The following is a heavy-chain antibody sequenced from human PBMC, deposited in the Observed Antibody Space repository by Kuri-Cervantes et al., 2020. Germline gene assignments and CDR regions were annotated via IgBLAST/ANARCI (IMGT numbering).Heavy chain of an antibody. J-gene: IGHJ4*02. CDR2: ISWNSGSI. CDR3: AKDIHDSSGYYSHFDY. D-gene: IGHD3-22*01. Sequence: LSLTCAASGFTFDDYAMHWVRQAPGKGLEWVSGISWNSGSIGYADSVKGRFTISRDNAKNSLYLQMNSLRAEDTALYYCAKDIHDSSGYYSHFDYRGQGTLVTVSS. CDR1: GFTFDDYA. V-gene: IGHV3-9*01.